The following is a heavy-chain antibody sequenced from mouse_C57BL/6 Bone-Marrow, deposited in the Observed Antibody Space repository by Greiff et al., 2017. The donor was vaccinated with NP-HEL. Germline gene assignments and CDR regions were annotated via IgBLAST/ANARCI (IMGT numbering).Heavy chain of an antibody. CDR2: IDPETGGT. CDR3: TRPLYYDYYAMDY. CDR1: GYTFTDYE. V-gene: IGHV1-15*01. J-gene: IGHJ4*01. Sequence: VHLVESGAELVRPGASVTLSCKASGYTFTDYEMHWVKQTPVHGLEWIGAIDPETGGTAYNQKFKGKAILTADKSSSTAYMELRSLTSEDSAVYYCTRPLYYDYYAMDYWGQGTSVTVSS. D-gene: IGHD1-1*02.